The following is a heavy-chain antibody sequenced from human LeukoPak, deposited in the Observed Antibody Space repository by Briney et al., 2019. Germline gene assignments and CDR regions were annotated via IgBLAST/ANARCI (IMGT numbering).Heavy chain of an antibody. CDR3: ARADRSGYFGNVVAFDI. Sequence: SQTLSLTCTVSGGSINSGSYSWAWIRQPAGKGLEWIGRIHISGSTDYTPSLKSRVTISVDTSKNQFSLKLSSVTAADTAVYYCARADRSGYFGNVVAFDIWGQGTMVTVSS. CDR1: GGSINSGSYS. V-gene: IGHV4-61*02. J-gene: IGHJ3*02. CDR2: IHISGST. D-gene: IGHD3-22*01.